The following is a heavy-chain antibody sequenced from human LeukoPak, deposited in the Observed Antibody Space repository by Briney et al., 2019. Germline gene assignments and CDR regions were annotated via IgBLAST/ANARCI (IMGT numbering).Heavy chain of an antibody. CDR1: GGSINNYY. CDR2: IYTRGST. J-gene: IGHJ4*02. CDR3: ARDHPVSYYGSGSYFDY. V-gene: IGHV4-4*07. Sequence: PSETLSLTCTVSGGSINNYYWSWIRQPAGKGLEWIGRIYTRGSTNYNPSLYLRVTMSVDTSNHQFSLKLYSVTAAATAIYYCARDHPVSYYGSGSYFDYWGQGILVTVSS. D-gene: IGHD3-10*01.